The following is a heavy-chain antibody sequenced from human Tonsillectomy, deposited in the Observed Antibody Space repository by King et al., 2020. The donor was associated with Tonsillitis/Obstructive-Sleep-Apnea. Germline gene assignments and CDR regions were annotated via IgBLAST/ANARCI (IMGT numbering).Heavy chain of an antibody. Sequence: VQLQQWGAGLLKPSDTLTLTCAVYGGSFSGYYWSWIRQPPGKGLEWIGEINHSGSTNYNPSLKSRVTISVDTSKNQFSLKLRSVTAADTAVYYCARPRFLVLVGAFDIWGQATMVTVSP. V-gene: IGHV4-34*01. CDR1: GGSFSGYY. CDR3: ARPRFLVLVGAFDI. CDR2: INHSGST. J-gene: IGHJ3*02. D-gene: IGHD3-3*01.